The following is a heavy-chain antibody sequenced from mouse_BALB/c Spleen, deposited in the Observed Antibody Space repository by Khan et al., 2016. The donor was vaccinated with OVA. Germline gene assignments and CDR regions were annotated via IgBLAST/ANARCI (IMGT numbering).Heavy chain of an antibody. CDR1: GFTLSSYG. CDR2: ISNGGSYT. D-gene: IGHD1-1*01. Sequence: EVQVVESGGDLVKPGGSLKLSCEASGFTLSSYGMSWVRQTPDKRLEWVATISNGGSYTYYPDSVKGRLTISSDNAKNTLYLQMSSLKSEDTAMYYCARHRFTSPAAWFAYWGQGTLVTVSA. J-gene: IGHJ3*01. CDR3: ARHRFTSPAAWFAY. V-gene: IGHV5-6*01.